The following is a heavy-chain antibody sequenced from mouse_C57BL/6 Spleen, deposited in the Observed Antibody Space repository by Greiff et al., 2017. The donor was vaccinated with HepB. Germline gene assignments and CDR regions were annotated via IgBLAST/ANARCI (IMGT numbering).Heavy chain of an antibody. V-gene: IGHV14-4*01. Sequence: VQLKQSGAELVRPGASVKLSCTASGFNIKDDYMHWVKQRPEQGLEWIGWIDPENGDTEYASKFQGKATITADTSSNTAYLQLSSLTSEDTAVYYCTPSSRENYFDYWGQGTTLTVSS. J-gene: IGHJ2*01. CDR3: TPSSRENYFDY. CDR1: GFNIKDDY. D-gene: IGHD1-1*01. CDR2: IDPENGDT.